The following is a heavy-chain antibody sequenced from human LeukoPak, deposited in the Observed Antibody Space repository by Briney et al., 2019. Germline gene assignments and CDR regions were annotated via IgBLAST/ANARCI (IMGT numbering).Heavy chain of an antibody. CDR1: GYSFTSYY. D-gene: IGHD6-19*01. Sequence: ASVKVSCKASGYSFTSYYMHWVRQAPGQGLEWMGLINPSGGSTNYAQKFQGKVTMTRDTSTGTVYMDLSTLTSEDTAVYYCARAGVGSGWSTNYFDYWGQGTLVTVSS. CDR2: INPSGGST. J-gene: IGHJ4*02. CDR3: ARAGVGSGWSTNYFDY. V-gene: IGHV1-46*01.